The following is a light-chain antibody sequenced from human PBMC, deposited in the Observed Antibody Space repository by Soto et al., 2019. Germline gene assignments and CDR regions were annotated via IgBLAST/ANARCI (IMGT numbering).Light chain of an antibody. V-gene: IGKV3-15*01. CDR3: QKYNNRPIT. CDR1: HSLLHSNGYSY. CDR2: DTS. Sequence: DIVMTQSPLSLPVTPGEPASISCRSSHSLLHSNGYSYLDWYQQKPGQAPRLLIYDTSTRATGIPARFSGSGSGTDFTLTISSLQSEDYAVYYCQKYNNRPITCGQGTRLEIK. J-gene: IGKJ5*01.